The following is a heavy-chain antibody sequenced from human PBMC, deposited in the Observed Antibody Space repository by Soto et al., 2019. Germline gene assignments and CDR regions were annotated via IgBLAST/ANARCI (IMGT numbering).Heavy chain of an antibody. CDR1: GFTFSSYA. CDR3: AKDFWSIAVAGPQRRVYYGMDV. J-gene: IGHJ6*02. D-gene: IGHD6-19*01. CDR2: ISGSGGST. V-gene: IGHV3-23*01. Sequence: HPGGSLRLSCAASGFTFSSYAMSWVRQAPGKGLEWVSAISGSGGSTYYADSVKGRFTISRDNSKNTLYLQMNSLRAEDTAVYYCAKDFWSIAVAGPQRRVYYGMDVWGQGTTVTVSS.